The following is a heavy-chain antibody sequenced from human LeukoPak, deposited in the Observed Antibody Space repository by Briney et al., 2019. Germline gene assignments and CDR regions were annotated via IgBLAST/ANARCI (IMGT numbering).Heavy chain of an antibody. CDR2: INPSGGST. D-gene: IGHD3-22*01. CDR1: GYTFTSYY. V-gene: IGHV1-46*03. J-gene: IGHJ3*02. Sequence: ASVKVSCKASGYTFTSYYMHWVGQAPGQGLEWMGIINPSGGSTSYAQKFQGRVNMPRDTSTSTVYMELSSLRSEDTAVYYCARVLVIGGHDAFDIWGQGTMVTVSS. CDR3: ARVLVIGGHDAFDI.